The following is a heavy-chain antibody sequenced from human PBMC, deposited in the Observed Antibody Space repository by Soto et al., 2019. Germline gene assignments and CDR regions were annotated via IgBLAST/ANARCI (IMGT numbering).Heavy chain of an antibody. V-gene: IGHV3-30*03. Sequence: QVQLVESGGGVVQPGRSLRLSCAVSGFTVSTYGMHWVRQAPGKGLEWVAVISRDGGTKYYADSVKGRFTISRDNSRNTLFLEMNSLRSDDMAVYYCAGEGALGYRGQGTLVTVSA. J-gene: IGHJ4*02. CDR3: AGEGALGY. D-gene: IGHD2-21*01. CDR1: GFTVSTYG. CDR2: ISRDGGTK.